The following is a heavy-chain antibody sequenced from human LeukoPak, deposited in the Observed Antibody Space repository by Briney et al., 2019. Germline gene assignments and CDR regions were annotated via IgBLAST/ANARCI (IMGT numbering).Heavy chain of an antibody. CDR1: GFAFSSYG. D-gene: IGHD6-6*01. CDR2: IPYDGSNK. CDR3: AKGGSSSSYYFDH. Sequence: PGRSLRLSCAASGFAFSSYGMRWVRQAPGKGLEWVAVIPYDGSNKYYADSVKGRFTISRDNSKNTLYLQMNSLRAEDTAVYYCAKGGSSSSYYFDHWGQGTLVTVSS. J-gene: IGHJ4*02. V-gene: IGHV3-30*18.